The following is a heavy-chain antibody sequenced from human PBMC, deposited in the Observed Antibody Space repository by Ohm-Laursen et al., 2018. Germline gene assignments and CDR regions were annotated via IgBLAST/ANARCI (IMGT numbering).Heavy chain of an antibody. J-gene: IGHJ4*02. D-gene: IGHD2-15*01. Sequence: ASVKVSCKASGYTFTSYDINWVRQATGQGLEWMGWMNPNSGNTGYAQKFQGRVTMTRNTSINTAYMELSSLRSEDTAVYYCARDYCSGGSCYSNYWGQGTLVTVSS. CDR2: MNPNSGNT. CDR3: ARDYCSGGSCYSNY. CDR1: GYTFTSYD. V-gene: IGHV1-8*01.